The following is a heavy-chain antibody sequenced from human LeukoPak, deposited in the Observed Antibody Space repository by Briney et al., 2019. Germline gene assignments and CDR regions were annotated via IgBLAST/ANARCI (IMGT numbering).Heavy chain of an antibody. CDR3: ARDSGDGYVD. CDR1: VFTFSSYS. Sequence: GGSLRLSCAASVFTFSSYSMNWVRQAPGKGLKWVSSISSSSSYIYYADSVKGRFTISRDNAKNSLYLQMNSLRAEDTAVYYCARDSGDGYVDWGQGTLVTVSS. J-gene: IGHJ4*02. CDR2: ISSSSSYI. V-gene: IGHV3-21*01. D-gene: IGHD5-24*01.